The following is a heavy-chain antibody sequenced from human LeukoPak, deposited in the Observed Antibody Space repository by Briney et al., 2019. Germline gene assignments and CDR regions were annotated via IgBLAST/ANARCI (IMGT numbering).Heavy chain of an antibody. D-gene: IGHD6-19*01. CDR2: IHNSGRT. Sequence: SETLSLTCSVSGGSVSSYYWSWIRQSPGKGLEWIGYIHNSGRTNYNPSLKSRVTGFVDTSKNQVPLRLSSVTAADTAVYYCARGGWYPESFQHWGQGALVTVSS. CDR1: GGSVSSYY. CDR3: ARGGWYPESFQH. J-gene: IGHJ1*01. V-gene: IGHV4-59*02.